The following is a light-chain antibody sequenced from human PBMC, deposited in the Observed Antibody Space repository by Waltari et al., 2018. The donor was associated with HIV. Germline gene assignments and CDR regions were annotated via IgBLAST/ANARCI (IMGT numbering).Light chain of an antibody. CDR2: WAS. CDR1: QSVLHSSNNKNY. J-gene: IGKJ3*01. Sequence: DIVMTQSPDSLAVSLGERATINCKSSQSVLHSSNNKNYLAWYQQKPGQPPKLLIYWASTRESGVPDRFSGSGSGTDFTLTISSLQAEDVAVYYCQQYYSTPNIFGPGTKVDIK. CDR3: QQYYSTPNI. V-gene: IGKV4-1*01.